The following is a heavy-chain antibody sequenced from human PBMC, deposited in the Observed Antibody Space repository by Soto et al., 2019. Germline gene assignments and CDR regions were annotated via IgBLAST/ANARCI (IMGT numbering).Heavy chain of an antibody. V-gene: IGHV1-18*04. CDR2: ISTFNGNA. CDR1: GYTLSSNG. Sequence: VQLVQSGAEVKKPGASVKVSCKASGYTLSSNGVSWVRQAPGQGLEWMGWISTFNGNAHYAQKLQGRVTMTTDTSTNTAYMELTSLSSDDTAVYYCARLHGYSSGWYDYWGQGTLVSVSS. J-gene: IGHJ4*02. D-gene: IGHD6-19*01. CDR3: ARLHGYSSGWYDY.